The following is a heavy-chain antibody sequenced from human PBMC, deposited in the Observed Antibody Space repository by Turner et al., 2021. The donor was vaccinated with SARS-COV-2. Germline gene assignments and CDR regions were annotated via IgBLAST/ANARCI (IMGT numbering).Heavy chain of an antibody. D-gene: IGHD3-3*01. V-gene: IGHV3-7*01. CDR1: GFPVSSYW. CDR2: IKQDGSEK. Sequence: EVQLMESGGGLVQPGGSLRLSCAASGFPVSSYWMNWVGQAPVKGLEWVANIKQDGSEKYYVDSVKGRFTIARDNAKNSLYLQMNSLRAEDTAVYYCARDSAFYDFWSGYYTGRENPYFDCWGQGTLVTVSS. CDR3: ARDSAFYDFWSGYYTGRENPYFDC. J-gene: IGHJ4*02.